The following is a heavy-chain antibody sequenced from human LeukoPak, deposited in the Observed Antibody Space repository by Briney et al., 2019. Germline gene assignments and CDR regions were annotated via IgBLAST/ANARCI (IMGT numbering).Heavy chain of an antibody. D-gene: IGHD4-17*01. Sequence: SETLSLTCTVSGGSISSYYWSWIRQPAGKGLGWIGRIYTSGSTNYNPSLKSRVTMSVDTSKNQFSLKLSSVTAADTAVYYCAREGRSVTTSSFVPIDYWGQGTLVTVSS. CDR2: IYTSGST. J-gene: IGHJ4*02. CDR1: GGSISSYY. CDR3: AREGRSVTTSSFVPIDY. V-gene: IGHV4-4*07.